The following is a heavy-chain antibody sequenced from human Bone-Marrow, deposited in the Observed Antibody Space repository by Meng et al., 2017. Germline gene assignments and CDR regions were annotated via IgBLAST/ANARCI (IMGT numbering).Heavy chain of an antibody. D-gene: IGHD2-15*01. Sequence: QVQVTHGGDGMLKPSEHLSLTCSVYGGSFSGYYWSWIRQPPGKGLEWIGEINHSGSTNYNPSLKSRVTISVDTSKNQFSLKLSSVTAADTAVYYCASGYCSGGSCQVGWFDHWGQGTLVTVSS. CDR1: GGSFSGYY. V-gene: IGHV4-34*02. CDR3: ASGYCSGGSCQVGWFDH. J-gene: IGHJ5*02. CDR2: INHSGST.